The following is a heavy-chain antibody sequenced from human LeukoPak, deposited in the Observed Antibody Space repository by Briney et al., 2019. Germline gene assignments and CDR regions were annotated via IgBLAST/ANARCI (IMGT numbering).Heavy chain of an antibody. Sequence: ASVKVSCKASGYTFTSYDINWVRQAPGQGNEWMGWMNPNSGNTGYAQKFQGRVTMTRNTSISTAYMELSSLRSEDAAVYCWARALRGDAFDIWGQGTMVTVSS. CDR1: GYTFTSYD. J-gene: IGHJ3*02. D-gene: IGHD3-10*01. V-gene: IGHV1-8*01. CDR2: MNPNSGNT. CDR3: ARALRGDAFDI.